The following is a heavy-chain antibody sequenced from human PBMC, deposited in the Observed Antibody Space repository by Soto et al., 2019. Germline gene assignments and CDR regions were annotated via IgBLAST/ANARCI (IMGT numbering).Heavy chain of an antibody. Sequence: GGSLRLSCAASGFTVNNNYMSWVRQAPGKGLEWVSVIYSGGRSYYADSVNGRFTISRDNSKNTLYLQMNSLRAEDTAIYYCAREIDYWGQGTPVTVSS. CDR2: IYSGGRS. CDR1: GFTVNNNY. CDR3: AREIDY. V-gene: IGHV3-53*01. J-gene: IGHJ4*02.